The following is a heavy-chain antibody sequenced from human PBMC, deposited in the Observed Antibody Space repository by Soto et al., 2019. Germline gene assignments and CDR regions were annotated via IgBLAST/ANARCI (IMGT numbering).Heavy chain of an antibody. D-gene: IGHD3-10*01. Sequence: ASVKVSCKVSGYTLIELSMRWVRQAPGKGLEWMGGFDPEDGETIYAQKFQGRVTMTEDTSTDTAYMELSSLRSEDTAVYYCATAMHYYGSGSYFSSRPYDAFDIWGQGTMVTVSS. CDR2: FDPEDGET. J-gene: IGHJ3*02. V-gene: IGHV1-24*01. CDR1: GYTLIELS. CDR3: ATAMHYYGSGSYFSSRPYDAFDI.